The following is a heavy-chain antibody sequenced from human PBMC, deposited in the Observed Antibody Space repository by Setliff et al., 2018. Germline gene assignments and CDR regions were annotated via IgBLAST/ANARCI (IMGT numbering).Heavy chain of an antibody. V-gene: IGHV3-74*01. J-gene: IGHJ6*03. D-gene: IGHD7-27*01. CDR1: GFNFNKYW. CDR2: INGDATIA. CDR3: AALDWGENFYNVDV. Sequence: GGSLRLSCTVYGFNFNKYWMYWVRQAPGKGLEWVSRINGDATIANYADSVKGRFTISRDNARNALYLQMISLRGEDTGVYFCAALDWGENFYNVDVWGKGTTVTVSS.